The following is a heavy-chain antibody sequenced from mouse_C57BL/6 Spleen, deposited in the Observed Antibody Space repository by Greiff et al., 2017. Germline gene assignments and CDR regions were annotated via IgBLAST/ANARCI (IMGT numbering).Heavy chain of an antibody. J-gene: IGHJ3*01. V-gene: IGHV1-50*01. CDR1: GYTFTSYW. Sequence: QVQLKQPGAELVKPGASVKLSCKASGYTFTSYWMQWVKQRPGQGLEWIGEIDPSDSYTNYNQKFKGKATLTVDTSSSTAYMQLSSLTSEDSAVYYCARNWEGPFAYWGQGTLVTVSA. CDR3: ARNWEGPFAY. D-gene: IGHD4-1*01. CDR2: IDPSDSYT.